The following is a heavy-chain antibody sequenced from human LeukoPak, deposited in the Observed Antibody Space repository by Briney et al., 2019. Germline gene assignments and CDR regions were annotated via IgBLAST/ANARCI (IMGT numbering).Heavy chain of an antibody. CDR3: ARGSSRSRDY. Sequence: PGGSLRLSCAASGFTFSSYSMSWVRQAPGKGLEWVANIRQDGSEKYYVDSVKGRFTISRDNAKNSLYLQMNSLRAEDTAMYYCARGSSRSRDYWGQGTLVTVSS. D-gene: IGHD6-13*01. CDR2: IRQDGSEK. CDR1: GFTFSSYS. V-gene: IGHV3-7*01. J-gene: IGHJ4*02.